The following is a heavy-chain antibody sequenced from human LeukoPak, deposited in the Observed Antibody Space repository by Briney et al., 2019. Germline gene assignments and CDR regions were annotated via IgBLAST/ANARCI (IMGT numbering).Heavy chain of an antibody. D-gene: IGHD5-24*01. CDR1: GFTFTTYG. CDR3: AVGYNGIGYFDY. V-gene: IGHV3-64*01. J-gene: IGHJ4*02. CDR2: ISSNGGST. Sequence: GGTLRLSCSASGFTFTTYGMNWVRQAPGKGLEYVSAISSNGGSTYYANSVKGRFTISRDNSKNTLYLQMGSLRAEDMAVYYCAVGYNGIGYFDYWGQGTLVTVSS.